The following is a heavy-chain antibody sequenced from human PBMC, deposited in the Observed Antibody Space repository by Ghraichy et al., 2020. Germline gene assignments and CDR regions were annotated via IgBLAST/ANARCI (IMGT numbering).Heavy chain of an antibody. Sequence: SETLSLTCSVSGGSISDFYWSWIRQPAGKGLEWIGRIYSGGDTYHSPSLRSRVTISVDTSKNQFSLRLTSVTAADTAVYYCARDAYYYDTTGYYLTDYWGQGTLVTVSS. CDR3: ARDAYYYDTTGYYLTDY. D-gene: IGHD3-22*01. CDR1: GGSISDFY. J-gene: IGHJ4*02. CDR2: IYSGGDT. V-gene: IGHV4-4*07.